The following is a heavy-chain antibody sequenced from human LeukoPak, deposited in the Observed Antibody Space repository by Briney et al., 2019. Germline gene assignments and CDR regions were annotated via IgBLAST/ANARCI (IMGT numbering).Heavy chain of an antibody. Sequence: GGSLRLSCAASGFTFSSYGMHWVRQAPGKGLEWVAVISYDGSNKYYADSVKGRFTISRGNSKNTLYLQMNSLRAEDTAVYYCAKDRCSSTSCPIDYWGQGTLVTVSS. D-gene: IGHD2-2*01. CDR2: ISYDGSNK. V-gene: IGHV3-30*18. CDR3: AKDRCSSTSCPIDY. J-gene: IGHJ4*02. CDR1: GFTFSSYG.